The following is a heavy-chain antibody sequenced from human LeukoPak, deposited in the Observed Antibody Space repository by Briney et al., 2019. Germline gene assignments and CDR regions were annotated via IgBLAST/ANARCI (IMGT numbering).Heavy chain of an antibody. CDR3: ARSGSGSGSYYRVFYFDY. V-gene: IGHV4-61*02. CDR2: IYTSGST. D-gene: IGHD3-10*01. Sequence: PSETLSLTCTVSGGSISSGSYYWSWIRHPAGKGLEWIGRIYTSGSTNYNPSLKSRVTISVDTSKNQFSLKLSSVTAADTAVYYCARSGSGSGSYYRVFYFDYWGQGTLVTVSS. CDR1: GGSISSGSYY. J-gene: IGHJ4*02.